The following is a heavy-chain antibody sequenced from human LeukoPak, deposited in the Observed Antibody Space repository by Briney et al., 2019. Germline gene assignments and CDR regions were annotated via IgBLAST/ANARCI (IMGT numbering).Heavy chain of an antibody. CDR3: ARVGDGNFDY. CDR2: IYYSGNT. J-gene: IGHJ4*02. CDR1: GGSISSYY. Sequence: SETLSLTCTVSGGSISSYYWSWIRKPPGKRLEWIGYIYYSGNTNYNPSLRSRVTISIDTSKNQFSLKLSSVTAADTAVYYCARVGDGNFDYWGQGTLVTVPS. D-gene: IGHD3-16*01. V-gene: IGHV4-59*08.